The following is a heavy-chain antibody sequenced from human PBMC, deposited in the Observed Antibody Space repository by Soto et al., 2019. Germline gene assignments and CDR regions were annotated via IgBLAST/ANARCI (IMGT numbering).Heavy chain of an antibody. D-gene: IGHD6-13*01. V-gene: IGHV4-34*01. J-gene: IGHJ4*02. CDR3: ARGQKGYSSSWYVD. Sequence: QVQLQQWGAGLLKPSETLSLTCAVYGGSFSGYYWSWIRQPPGKGLELIGEIHHVGGTNYNPSLKSRLTISVDTSKNQFSLKVNSVPAADTAVYYCARGQKGYSSSWYVDWGQGTPVTVSS. CDR2: IHHVGGT. CDR1: GGSFSGYY.